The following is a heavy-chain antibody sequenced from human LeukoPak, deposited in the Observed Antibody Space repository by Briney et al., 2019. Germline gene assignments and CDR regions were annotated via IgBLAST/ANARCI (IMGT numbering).Heavy chain of an antibody. CDR1: GFTFDGYA. V-gene: IGHV3-9*01. J-gene: IGHJ6*04. D-gene: IGHD1-20*01. Sequence: GGSLRLSCAASGFTFDGYAMHWVRQAPGKGLQWVSGISWNSGSIGYADSVEGRFTISRDNAKNSLFLQMSSLRADDTGVYYCARGRSSTYKWTDHLAAWGKGTTVTASS. CDR3: ARGRSSTYKWTDHLAA. CDR2: ISWNSGSI.